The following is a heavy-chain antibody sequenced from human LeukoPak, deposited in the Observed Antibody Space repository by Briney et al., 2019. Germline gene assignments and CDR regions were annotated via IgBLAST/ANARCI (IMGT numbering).Heavy chain of an antibody. CDR3: ARHHRYYGSGSSYYFDY. D-gene: IGHD3-10*01. V-gene: IGHV4-61*02. CDR1: GGSISSGSYY. J-gene: IGHJ4*02. Sequence: SETLSLTCTVSGGSISSGSYYWSWIRQPAGKGLEWIGRIYTSGSTNYNPSLKCRVTISVHTSKNQFSLKLSSVTAADTAVYYCARHHRYYGSGSSYYFDYWGQGTLVTVSS. CDR2: IYTSGST.